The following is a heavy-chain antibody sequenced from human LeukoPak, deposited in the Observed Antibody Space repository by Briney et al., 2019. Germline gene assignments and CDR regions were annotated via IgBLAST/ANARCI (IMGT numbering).Heavy chain of an antibody. CDR2: ISGSGGNT. V-gene: IGHV3-23*01. J-gene: IGHJ4*02. CDR3: AKDDGDYGFDY. D-gene: IGHD4-17*01. CDR1: GFTFSSYA. Sequence: GGSLRLSCAASGFTFSSYAMSWVRQAPGKGLEWVSAISGSGGNTYYTDSVKGRFTISRDNSKNTLYLQMNSLRAEDTAVYYCAKDDGDYGFDYWGQGTLVTVSA.